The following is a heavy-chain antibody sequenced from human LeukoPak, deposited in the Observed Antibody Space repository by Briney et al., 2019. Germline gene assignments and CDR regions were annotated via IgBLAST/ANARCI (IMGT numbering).Heavy chain of an antibody. V-gene: IGHV4-59*08. CDR1: GGSISSYY. CDR3: ARVNGNSLEFDY. CDR2: IYYSGST. J-gene: IGHJ4*02. D-gene: IGHD4-23*01. Sequence: SESLSLTCTVSGGSISSYYWSWIRQPPGKGLEWIGYIYYSGSTNYNPSLKSRVTISVDTSKDQFSLKLSSVTAADTAVYYCARVNGNSLEFDYWGQGTLVTVSS.